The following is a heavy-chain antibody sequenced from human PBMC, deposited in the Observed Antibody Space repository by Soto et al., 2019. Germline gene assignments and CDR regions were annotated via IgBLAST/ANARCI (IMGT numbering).Heavy chain of an antibody. Sequence: VGSLSLSCAASGFTFSSYSMHWVRQAPGKGLEWVSSIGTRSDIYYADSVKGRFTISRDNAKNSLSLQMNSMTAEDTAVYYCAREETAWPLDYGLDVWGQGTTVTVS. D-gene: IGHD2-21*02. V-gene: IGHV3-21*01. CDR3: AREETAWPLDYGLDV. CDR1: GFTFSSYS. J-gene: IGHJ6*01. CDR2: IGTRSDI.